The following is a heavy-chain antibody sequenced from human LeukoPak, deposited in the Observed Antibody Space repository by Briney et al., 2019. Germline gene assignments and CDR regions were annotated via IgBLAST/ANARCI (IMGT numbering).Heavy chain of an antibody. J-gene: IGHJ4*02. CDR3: AKEGRRYFDY. CDR2: ISYDGSNK. CDR1: RFTFSRYG. V-gene: IGHV3-30*18. Sequence: AGGSLRLSCAASRFTFSRYGMHWVRQAPGKGLEWVASISYDGSNKQYGDFVKGRFTISRDNSKSTLNLQMNSLRGEDTAVYYCAKEGRRYFDYWGQGALVTVSS.